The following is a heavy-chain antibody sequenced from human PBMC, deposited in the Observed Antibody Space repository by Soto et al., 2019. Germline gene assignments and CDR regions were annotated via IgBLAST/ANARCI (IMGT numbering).Heavy chain of an antibody. V-gene: IGHV4-31*03. D-gene: IGHD6-13*01. CDR2: IYYSGST. J-gene: IGHJ6*02. CDR1: GGSISSGGYY. Sequence: SETLSLTCTVSGGSISSGGYYWSWIRQHPGKGLEWIGYIYYSGSTYYNPSLKSRVTISVDTSKNQFSLKLSSVTAADTAVYYCARDFPYSSPARYGMDVWGQGTTVTVSS. CDR3: ARDFPYSSPARYGMDV.